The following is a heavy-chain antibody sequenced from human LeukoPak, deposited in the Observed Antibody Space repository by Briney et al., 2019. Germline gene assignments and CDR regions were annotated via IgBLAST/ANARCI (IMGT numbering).Heavy chain of an antibody. CDR1: GGSISSYY. V-gene: IGHV4-59*01. Sequence: SETLSLTCTVSGGSISSYYWSWIRQPPGKGLEWIGYIYYSGSTNYNPSLKSRVTISVDTSKNQFSLKLSSVTAADTAVYYCARTKKDILTGYLFDYWGQGTLVTVSS. D-gene: IGHD3-9*01. CDR3: ARTKKDILTGYLFDY. CDR2: IYYSGST. J-gene: IGHJ4*02.